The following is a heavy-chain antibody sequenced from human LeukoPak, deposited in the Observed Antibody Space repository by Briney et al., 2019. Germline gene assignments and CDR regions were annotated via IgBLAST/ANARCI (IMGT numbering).Heavy chain of an antibody. CDR2: INHSGST. J-gene: IGHJ5*02. CDR3: ARDPQFVAARFNWFDP. CDR1: GGSFSGYY. Sequence: NPSETLSLTCAVYGGSFSGYYWSWIRQPPGKGLEWIGEINHSGSTNYNPSLKSRVTISVDTHKNQFSLKLSSVTAADTAVYYCARDPQFVAARFNWFDPWGQGTLVTVSS. D-gene: IGHD5-18*01. V-gene: IGHV4-34*01.